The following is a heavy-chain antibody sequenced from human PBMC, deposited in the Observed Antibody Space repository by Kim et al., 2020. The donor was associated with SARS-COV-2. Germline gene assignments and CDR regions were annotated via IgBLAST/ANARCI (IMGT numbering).Heavy chain of an antibody. Sequence: AQKFQERVTITRDMSTSTAYMELSSLRSEDTAVYYCAADIAVANGYYFDYWGQGTLVTVSS. J-gene: IGHJ4*02. CDR3: AADIAVANGYYFDY. V-gene: IGHV1-58*01. D-gene: IGHD6-19*01.